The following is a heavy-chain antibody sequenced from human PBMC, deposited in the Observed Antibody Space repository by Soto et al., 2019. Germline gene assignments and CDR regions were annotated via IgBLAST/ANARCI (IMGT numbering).Heavy chain of an antibody. J-gene: IGHJ4*02. Sequence: GGSLRLSCAASGFTFSSYAMSWVRQAPGKWLEWVSAISGSGGSTYYADSVKGRFTISRDNSKNTLYLQMNSLRAEDTAVYYCAKDLRGSRTPRGSYFDYWGQGXLVTVYS. CDR2: ISGSGGST. CDR3: AKDLRGSRTPRGSYFDY. D-gene: IGHD2-2*01. V-gene: IGHV3-23*01. CDR1: GFTFSSYA.